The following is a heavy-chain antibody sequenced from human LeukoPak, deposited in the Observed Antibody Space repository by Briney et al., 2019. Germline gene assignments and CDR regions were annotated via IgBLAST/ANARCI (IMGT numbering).Heavy chain of an antibody. V-gene: IGHV1-18*01. CDR2: IGAYNGNT. CDR1: GYTFTRYG. CDR3: ARVRRVAGYDY. Sequence: ASVKVSCKASGYTFTRYGISWVRQAPGQGLEWMGWIGAYNGNTNYAQKLQGRVTMTTDTSTSTAYMELRSLRSDDTAVYYCARVRRVAGYDYWGQGTLVTVSS. D-gene: IGHD6-19*01. J-gene: IGHJ4*02.